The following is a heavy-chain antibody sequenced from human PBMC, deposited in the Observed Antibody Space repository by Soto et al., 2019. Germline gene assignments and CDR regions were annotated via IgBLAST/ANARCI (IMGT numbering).Heavy chain of an antibody. CDR3: ARDVFYYADY. J-gene: IGHJ4*02. D-gene: IGHD3-10*01. Sequence: GGSLRLSCAASGFTFSSYGVHWVRQAPGTGLEWVAVIWHDGSKKYYGDSVKGRITISRDNSKNTLYLQIDTLRVEDTAVYYCARDVFYYADYWGQGTLVTVSS. CDR2: IWHDGSKK. CDR1: GFTFSSYG. V-gene: IGHV3-33*01.